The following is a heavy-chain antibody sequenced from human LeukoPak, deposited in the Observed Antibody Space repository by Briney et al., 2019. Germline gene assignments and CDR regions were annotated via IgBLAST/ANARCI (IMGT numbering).Heavy chain of an antibody. D-gene: IGHD3-10*01. Sequence: SQTLSLTCTVSGGSISSSSYYWGWIRQPPGKGLEWIGSIYYSGSTYYNPSLKSRVTISVDTSKNQFSLKLSSVTAADTAVYYCASLSIILLWFGELFANYYFDYWGQGTLVTVSS. CDR2: IYYSGST. V-gene: IGHV4-39*01. CDR3: ASLSIILLWFGELFANYYFDY. J-gene: IGHJ4*02. CDR1: GGSISSSSYY.